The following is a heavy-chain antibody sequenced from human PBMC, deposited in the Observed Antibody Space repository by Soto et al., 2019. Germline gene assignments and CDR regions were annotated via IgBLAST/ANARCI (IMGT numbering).Heavy chain of an antibody. V-gene: IGHV4-34*01. CDR1: GGSFSGYY. J-gene: IGHJ3*02. CDR2: INHSGST. Sequence: QVQLQQWGAGLLKPSETLSLTCAVYGGSFSGYYWSWIRQPPGKGLEWIGEINHSGSTNYNPSLKSRVTISVDTSKNQFSLKLSSVTAADTAVYYCARGQGKLVSQSDAFDIWGQGTMVTVSS. CDR3: ARGQGKLVSQSDAFDI. D-gene: IGHD3-9*01.